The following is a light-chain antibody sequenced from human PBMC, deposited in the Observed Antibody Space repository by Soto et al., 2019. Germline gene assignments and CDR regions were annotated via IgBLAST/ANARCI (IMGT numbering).Light chain of an antibody. CDR1: QNLSRN. J-gene: IGKJ2*01. CDR3: QQYDTWPHT. V-gene: IGKV3-15*01. Sequence: EMVMTQSPATLSVSPGERATLSCRASQNLSRNLAWYQQQPGQAPRLLIFYASTRATGIPARFSCSGSGTGVTLTISSLQSEDFAVYYCQQYDTWPHTFGQGTKLEIK. CDR2: YAS.